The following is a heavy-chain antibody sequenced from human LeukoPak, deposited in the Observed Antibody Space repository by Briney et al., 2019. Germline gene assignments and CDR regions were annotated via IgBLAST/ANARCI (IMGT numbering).Heavy chain of an antibody. Sequence: GGSLRPSCAASGFTFSSYDMHWVRQATGKGLEWVSAIGTAGDPYYPGSVKGRFTISRENAKNSLYLQMNSLRAGDTAVYYCARVSYCSSTSCEDWYFDLWGRGTLVTVSS. CDR1: GFTFSSYD. J-gene: IGHJ2*01. V-gene: IGHV3-13*05. D-gene: IGHD2-2*01. CDR3: ARVSYCSSTSCEDWYFDL. CDR2: IGTAGDP.